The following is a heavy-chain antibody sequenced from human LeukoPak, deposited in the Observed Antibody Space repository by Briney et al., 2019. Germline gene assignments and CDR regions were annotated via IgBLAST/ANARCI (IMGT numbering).Heavy chain of an antibody. D-gene: IGHD3-10*01. Sequence: SETLSLTCTVSGGSISSYYWSWIRQAPGKGLEWIGYIYYSGSTNYNPSLKSRVTISVDTSKNQFSLKLSSVTAADTAVYYCARMVLWLGEEEYYFDYWGQGTPVTVSS. CDR1: GGSISSYY. CDR3: ARMVLWLGEEEYYFDY. J-gene: IGHJ4*02. V-gene: IGHV4-59*01. CDR2: IYYSGST.